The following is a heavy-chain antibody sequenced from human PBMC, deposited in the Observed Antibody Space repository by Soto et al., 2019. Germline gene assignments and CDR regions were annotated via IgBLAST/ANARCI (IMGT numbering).Heavy chain of an antibody. CDR1: GGSISSYY. V-gene: IGHV4-59*01. J-gene: IGHJ4*02. Sequence: SETLSLTCTVSGGSISSYYWSWIRQPPGKGLEWIGYIYYSGSTNYNPSLKSRVTISVDTSKNQFSLKLSSVTAADTAVYYCARNTYDSSGYYFDYWGQGTLVTVSS. CDR2: IYYSGST. D-gene: IGHD3-22*01. CDR3: ARNTYDSSGYYFDY.